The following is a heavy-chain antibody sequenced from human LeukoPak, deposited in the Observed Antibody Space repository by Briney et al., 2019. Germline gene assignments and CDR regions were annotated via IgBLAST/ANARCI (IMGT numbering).Heavy chain of an antibody. J-gene: IGHJ3*02. D-gene: IGHD2-21*01. V-gene: IGHV3-30*04. CDR2: ISYDASKK. CDR3: AREITHSI. Sequence: PGGSLRLSCEASGFTFSTYAMHWVRQAPGTGLEWVAVISYDASKKYYADSARGRFTISRDNSKNTLYLQMTSLRAEDTAVYYCAREITHSIWGKGTMVTVSS. CDR1: GFTFSTYA.